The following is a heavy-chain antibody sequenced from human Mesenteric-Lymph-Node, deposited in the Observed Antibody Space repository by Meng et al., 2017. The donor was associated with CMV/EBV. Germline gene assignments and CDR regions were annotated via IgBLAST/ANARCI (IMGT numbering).Heavy chain of an antibody. V-gene: IGHV1-18*04. J-gene: IGHJ6*02. Sequence: ASVKVSCKASGYTFIDYYIHWVRQAPGQGLEWMGWISAYNGNTNYAQKLQGRVTMTTDTSTSTAYMELRSLRSDDTAVYYCARDIITIFGVDYYYYGMDVWGQGTTVTVSS. CDR3: ARDIITIFGVDYYYYGMDV. CDR1: GYTFIDYY. CDR2: ISAYNGNT. D-gene: IGHD3-3*01.